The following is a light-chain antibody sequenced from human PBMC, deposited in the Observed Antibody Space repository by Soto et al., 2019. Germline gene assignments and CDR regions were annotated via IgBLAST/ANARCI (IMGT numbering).Light chain of an antibody. CDR2: DVT. Sequence: QSALTQPRSVSGSPGQSVTISCTGTSSDVGAYIYVSWYQQHPGKAPKVMMYDVTKRPSGVPDRFSGSKSGNTASLTISGLQAEDEADYYCCSYAGSLYVFGTGTKLTVL. CDR3: CSYAGSLYV. V-gene: IGLV2-11*01. J-gene: IGLJ1*01. CDR1: SSDVGAYIY.